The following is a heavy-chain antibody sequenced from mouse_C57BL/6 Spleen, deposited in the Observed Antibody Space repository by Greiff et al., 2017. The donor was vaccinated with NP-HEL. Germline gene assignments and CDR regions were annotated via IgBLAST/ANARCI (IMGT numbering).Heavy chain of an antibody. D-gene: IGHD1-1*01. J-gene: IGHJ4*01. CDR3: AAGSSYGAMDY. V-gene: IGHV1-69*01. CDR1: GYTFTSYW. CDR2: IDPSDSYT. Sequence: QVQLQQPGAELVMPGASVKLSCKASGYTFTSYWMHWVKQRPGQGLEWIGEIDPSDSYTNYNQKFKGKSTLTVDKSSSTAYMQLSSLTSEDSAFYYCAAGSSYGAMDYWGQGTSVTVSS.